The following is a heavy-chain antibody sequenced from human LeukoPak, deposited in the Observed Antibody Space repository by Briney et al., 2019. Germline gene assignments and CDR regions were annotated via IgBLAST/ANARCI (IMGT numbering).Heavy chain of an antibody. V-gene: IGHV3-30*18. J-gene: IGHJ1*01. CDR3: ANGENSRGYYGYFQH. CDR1: GFTFSSYG. CDR2: ISYDGSYK. D-gene: IGHD3-22*01. Sequence: GGSLRLSCAVSGFTFSSYGMSWVRQAPGKGLEWVAVISYDGSYKYYAGSVKGRFTISRDNSKNTLYLQMNSLRAEDTAVYYCANGENSRGYYGYFQHWGQGTLVTVSS.